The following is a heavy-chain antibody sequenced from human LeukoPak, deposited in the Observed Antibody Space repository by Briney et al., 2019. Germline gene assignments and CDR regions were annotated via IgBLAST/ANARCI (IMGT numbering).Heavy chain of an antibody. V-gene: IGHV3-7*01. CDR2: MNEDGSQK. J-gene: IGHJ4*02. D-gene: IGHD6-19*01. CDR1: GFIFSNSW. Sequence: GGSLRLSCAASGFIFSNSWMTWVRQSPGKGLECVATMNEDGSQKYHVDSVKGRFTISRDNAKNSLYLQMNSLRAEDTAVYYCARGPSVGSGWSPDYWGQGTLVTVSS. CDR3: ARGPSVGSGWSPDY.